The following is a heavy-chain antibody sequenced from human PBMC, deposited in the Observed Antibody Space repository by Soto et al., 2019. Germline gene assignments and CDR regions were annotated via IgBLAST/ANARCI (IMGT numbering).Heavy chain of an antibody. CDR3: ARTWGDLDY. D-gene: IGHD3-16*01. V-gene: IGHV1-8*01. J-gene: IGHJ4*02. CDR2: MNPNSGYT. Sequence: ASVKVSCKASGYTFTSYDINWVRQATGQGLEWIGWMNPNSGYTGSAQNFQGRITMTRDTSISTAYMELSSLRSEDTAVYYCARTWGDLDYWGQGTLVTVSS. CDR1: GYTFTSYD.